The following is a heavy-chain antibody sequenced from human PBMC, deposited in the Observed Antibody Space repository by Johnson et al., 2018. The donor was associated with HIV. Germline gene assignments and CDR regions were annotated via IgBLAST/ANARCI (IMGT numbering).Heavy chain of an antibody. Sequence: QVQLVESGGGVVQPGGSLRLSCAASGFTFSSYGMHWVRQAPGKGLEWVAFIRYDGSNKYYADSVKGRFTISRDNSKNTLFLEMKSLRTEDTAIYYCAKDRVRYSSDVDALDMWGQGTMVTVSP. D-gene: IGHD6-19*01. CDR1: GFTFSSYG. J-gene: IGHJ3*02. CDR2: IRYDGSNK. V-gene: IGHV3-30*02. CDR3: AKDRVRYSSDVDALDM.